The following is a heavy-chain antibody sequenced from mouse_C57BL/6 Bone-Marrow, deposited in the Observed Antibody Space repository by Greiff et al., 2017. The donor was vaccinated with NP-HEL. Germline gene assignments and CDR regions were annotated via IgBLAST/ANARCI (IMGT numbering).Heavy chain of an antibody. CDR1: GFTFTDYY. J-gene: IGHJ3*01. V-gene: IGHV7-3*01. CDR3: ARTDWFAY. CDR2: IRNKANGYTT. Sequence: DVMLVESGGGLVQPGGSLSLSCAASGFTFTDYYMSWVRQPPGKALEWLGFIRNKANGYTTEYSASVKGRYTISRDNYQSILYLQRNALRAEDSATYYCARTDWFAYWGQGTLVTVSA.